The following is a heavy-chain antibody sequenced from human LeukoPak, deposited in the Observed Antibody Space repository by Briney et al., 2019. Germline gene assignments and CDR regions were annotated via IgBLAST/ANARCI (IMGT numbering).Heavy chain of an antibody. CDR3: ARDPSAFAGAFDV. CDR1: GGSSSTYY. D-gene: IGHD3-10*01. Sequence: PSETLSLTCTVSGGSSSTYYWSWIRQPPGKGLEWIGYIDYSGSTNYNPSLKSRVTISVDTSKNQFSLNLSSVTAADTALYYCARDPSAFAGAFDVWGQGTMLTVSS. J-gene: IGHJ3*01. CDR2: IDYSGST. V-gene: IGHV4-59*01.